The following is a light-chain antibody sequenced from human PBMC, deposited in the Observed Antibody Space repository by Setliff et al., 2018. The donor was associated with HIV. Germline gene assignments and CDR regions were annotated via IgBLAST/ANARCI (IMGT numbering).Light chain of an antibody. J-gene: IGLJ1*01. CDR3: QSYDRSLSGCV. Sequence: QSVLTQPPSVSGAPGQRVTISCTGSSSDIGAGYDVHWYQLLPGTAPKLLIYGNSNRPSGVPDRFSGSKSGTSASLAITGLQAEDEADYYCQSYDRSLSGCVFGTGTKVTVL. CDR1: SSDIGAGYD. CDR2: GNS. V-gene: IGLV1-40*01.